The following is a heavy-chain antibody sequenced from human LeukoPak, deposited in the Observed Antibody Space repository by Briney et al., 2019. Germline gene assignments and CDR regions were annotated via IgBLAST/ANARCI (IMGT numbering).Heavy chain of an antibody. D-gene: IGHD6-19*01. CDR2: INQSGST. CDR3: ARGLSGWYGGAYDY. CDR1: GGSFSGYY. Sequence: SETLSLTCAVYGGSFSGYYWSWIRQPPGKGLEWIGEINQSGSTNYNPSLKSRVTISVDTSKNQFSRKLSSVAAADTALYYCARGLSGWYGGAYDYWGQGTLVTVSS. V-gene: IGHV4-34*01. J-gene: IGHJ4*02.